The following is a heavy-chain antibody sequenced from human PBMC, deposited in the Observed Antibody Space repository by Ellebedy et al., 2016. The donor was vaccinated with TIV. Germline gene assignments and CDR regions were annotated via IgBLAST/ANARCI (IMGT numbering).Heavy chain of an antibody. V-gene: IGHV1-18*04. CDR2: ISAYNDDI. CDR3: ARGPLSAAGDY. Sequence: AASVKVSCKASGYTFTSYGISWVRQAPGQGLEWMGWISAYNDDINYAQKLQGRVTMTTDTSTSTAYMELRSLKSDDTAVYYCARGPLSAAGDYWGQGTLVTVSS. J-gene: IGHJ4*02. D-gene: IGHD6-13*01. CDR1: GYTFTSYG.